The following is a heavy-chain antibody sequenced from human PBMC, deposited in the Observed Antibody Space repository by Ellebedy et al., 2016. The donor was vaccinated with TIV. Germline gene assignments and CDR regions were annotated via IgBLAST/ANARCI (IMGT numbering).Heavy chain of an antibody. D-gene: IGHD3/OR15-3a*01. J-gene: IGHJ6*02. V-gene: IGHV3-23*01. CDR3: AKDRWTAGMDV. CDR2: ISGSGGST. Sequence: GESLKISXAASGFTFSSYAMSWVRQAPGKGLEWVSAISGSGGSTYYADSVKGRFTISRDNSKNTLYLQMDSLRAEDTAVYYCAKDRWTAGMDVWGQGTTVTVSS. CDR1: GFTFSSYA.